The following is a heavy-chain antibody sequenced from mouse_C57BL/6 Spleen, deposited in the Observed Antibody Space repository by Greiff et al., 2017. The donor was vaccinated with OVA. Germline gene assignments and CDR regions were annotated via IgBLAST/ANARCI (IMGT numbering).Heavy chain of an antibody. CDR3: ARCAYYSNRRDWYFDV. CDR2: IYPGSGST. D-gene: IGHD2-5*01. CDR1: GYTFTSYW. Sequence: VQLQQSGAELVKPGASVKMSCKASGYTFTSYWITWVKQRPGQGLEWIGDIYPGSGSTNYNEKFKSKATMTVDTSSSTAYMQLSRLTSEVSAVYYCARCAYYSNRRDWYFDVWGTGTTVTVSS. J-gene: IGHJ1*03. V-gene: IGHV1-55*01.